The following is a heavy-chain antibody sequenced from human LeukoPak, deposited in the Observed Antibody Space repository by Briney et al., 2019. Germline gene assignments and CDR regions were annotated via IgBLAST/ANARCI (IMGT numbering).Heavy chain of an antibody. J-gene: IGHJ4*02. CDR2: INHSGST. V-gene: IGHV4-38-2*01. CDR3: ARNGGHGKFDY. Sequence: SETLSLTCAVSGYSISSGYYWGWIRRPPGNGLEWIGTINHSGSTYYNPSLKSRVTISVDTSKNQFSLNLNSVTAADTAFYYCARNGGHGKFDYWGQGALVTVSS. CDR1: GYSISSGYY. D-gene: IGHD2-8*01.